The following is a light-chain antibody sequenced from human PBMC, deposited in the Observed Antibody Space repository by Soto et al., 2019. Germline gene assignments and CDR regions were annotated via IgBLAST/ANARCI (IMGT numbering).Light chain of an antibody. CDR1: QGIGNY. V-gene: IGKV1-27*01. CDR3: LRYNNAPFT. CDR2: DVS. Sequence: DIQITQYPSPLSASVGDGVTITCRASQGIGNYLAWYHQKPGKPPKLPISDVSTLQAGVTSRFSGSASGTEFTLTISSLQPDDFATYDCLRYNNAPFTFGPGTKVDL. J-gene: IGKJ3*01.